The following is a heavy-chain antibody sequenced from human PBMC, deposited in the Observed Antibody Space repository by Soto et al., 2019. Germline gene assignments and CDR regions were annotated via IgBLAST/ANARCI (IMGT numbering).Heavy chain of an antibody. Sequence: ASVKVSCKASGYTFTSYYMHWVRQAPGQGLEWMGIINPSGGSTSYAQKFQGRVTMTRDTSTSTVYTELSSLRSEDTAVYYCARDRLLRFLEWKTYYYYGMDVWGQGTLVTVSS. CDR3: ARDRLLRFLEWKTYYYYGMDV. CDR1: GYTFTSYY. J-gene: IGHJ6*02. V-gene: IGHV1-46*01. CDR2: INPSGGST. D-gene: IGHD3-3*01.